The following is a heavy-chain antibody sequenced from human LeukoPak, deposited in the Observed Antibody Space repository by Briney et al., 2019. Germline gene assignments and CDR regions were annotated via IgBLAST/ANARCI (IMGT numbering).Heavy chain of an antibody. CDR1: GFTFNNYA. J-gene: IGHJ4*02. D-gene: IGHD3-16*01. CDR3: ARSIALGELYVGDY. Sequence: GGSLRLSCVASGFTFNNYAMCWVRQAPGKGLEWVSAIIRSGGSTYYADSVKGRFTISRDNSKNTLYLQMNSLRAEDTAVYYCARSIALGELYVGDYWGQGTLVTVSS. V-gene: IGHV3-23*01. CDR2: IIRSGGST.